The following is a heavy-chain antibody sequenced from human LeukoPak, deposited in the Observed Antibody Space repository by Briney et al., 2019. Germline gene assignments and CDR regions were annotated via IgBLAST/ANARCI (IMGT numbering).Heavy chain of an antibody. D-gene: IGHD1-26*01. Sequence: SETLSLTCTVSGGSISSYYWTWIRQPAGKGLEWIGRFYSTGSTNYNPSLKSRVTMSVDTSKNQFSLKLSSVTAADTAVYYCARDQYSGSLDFWGQGTLVTVSS. V-gene: IGHV4-4*07. J-gene: IGHJ4*02. CDR1: GGSISSYY. CDR3: ARDQYSGSLDF. CDR2: FYSTGST.